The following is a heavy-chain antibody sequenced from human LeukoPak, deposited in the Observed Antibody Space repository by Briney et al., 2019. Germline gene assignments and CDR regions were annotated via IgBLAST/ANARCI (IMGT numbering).Heavy chain of an antibody. V-gene: IGHV3-7*03. J-gene: IGHJ6*02. CDR1: GFTFSSYW. D-gene: IGHD3-16*01. CDR2: INHNENVN. Sequence: PGGSLRLSCAASGFTFSSYWMNWARQAPGEGLEWVASINHNENVNYYVDSVKGRFTISRDNAKNSLYLQMSNLRAEDTAVYFCARGGGLDVWGQGATVTVSS. CDR3: ARGGGLDV.